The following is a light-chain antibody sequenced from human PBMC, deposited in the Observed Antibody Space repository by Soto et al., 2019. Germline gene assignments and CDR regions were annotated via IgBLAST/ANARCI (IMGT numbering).Light chain of an antibody. CDR3: CSYEGSYTSPYV. CDR1: SSDVGDYSY. CDR2: DVT. V-gene: IGLV2-11*01. J-gene: IGLJ1*01. Sequence: QSALTQPRSVSGSPGQSVTISCTGTSSDVGDYSYVSWYQQHPGKAPKLIIYDVTKRPSGVTDRFSGSKSGNTASLTISGLQSEDEDDYFCCSYEGSYTSPYVFGTGTTLTVL.